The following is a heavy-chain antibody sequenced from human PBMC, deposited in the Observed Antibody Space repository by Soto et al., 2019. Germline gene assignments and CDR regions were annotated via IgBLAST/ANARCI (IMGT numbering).Heavy chain of an antibody. V-gene: IGHV3-15*07. Sequence: VQLVESGGGLVKPGGSLRLSCAASGFTFSNAWMNWVRQAPGKGLEWVGRIKSKTDGGTTDYAAPVKGRFTISRDDSKNTLYLQMNSLKTEDTAVYYCTTADYYDSSGLDYWGQGTLVTVSS. CDR1: GFTFSNAW. D-gene: IGHD3-22*01. J-gene: IGHJ4*02. CDR3: TTADYYDSSGLDY. CDR2: IKSKTDGGTT.